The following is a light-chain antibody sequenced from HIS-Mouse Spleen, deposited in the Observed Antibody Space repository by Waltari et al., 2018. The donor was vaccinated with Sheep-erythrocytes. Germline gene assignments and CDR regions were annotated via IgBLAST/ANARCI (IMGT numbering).Light chain of an antibody. CDR3: MIWHSSAWV. CDR1: SSDVGGYKY. J-gene: IGLJ3*02. CDR2: DVS. Sequence: QSALTQPRSVSGSPGRSVTISCTGTSSDVGGYKYLSWYQQHPGKAPKLMIYDVSKRPSGVPDRFSGSNSGNTATLTISGTQAMDEADYYCMIWHSSAWVFGGGTKLTVL. V-gene: IGLV2-11*01.